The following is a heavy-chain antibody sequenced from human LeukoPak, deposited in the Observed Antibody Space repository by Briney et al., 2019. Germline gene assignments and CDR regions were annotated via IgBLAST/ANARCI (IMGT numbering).Heavy chain of an antibody. J-gene: IGHJ4*02. CDR1: GFTVSSNY. CDR3: ARVGSRGSGSQMIDY. D-gene: IGHD3-10*01. Sequence: GGSLRLSCAASGFTVSSNYMSWVRQAPGKGLEWVSVIYRDGSTYYADSVKGRFTISRDNSKNTLCLQMNSLRAEDTAVYYCARVGSRGSGSQMIDYWGQGTLVTVSS. CDR2: IYRDGST. V-gene: IGHV3-53*01.